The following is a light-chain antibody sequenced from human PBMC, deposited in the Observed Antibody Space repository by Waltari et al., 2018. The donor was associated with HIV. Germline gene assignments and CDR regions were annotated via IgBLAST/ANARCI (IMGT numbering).Light chain of an antibody. CDR3: ASWDDALSSWL. J-gene: IGLJ2*01. CDR2: RND. CDR1: SSNVGKNY. V-gene: IGLV1-47*01. Sequence: QSGLSQPPSTSRPPGQRVVISCSGSSSNVGKNYVSWFQHLPGAAPRLLMYRNDRRPSGVPDRFSAAKSGTSASLVISGLRSDDEGEYFCASWDDALSSWLFGGGTKLTVL.